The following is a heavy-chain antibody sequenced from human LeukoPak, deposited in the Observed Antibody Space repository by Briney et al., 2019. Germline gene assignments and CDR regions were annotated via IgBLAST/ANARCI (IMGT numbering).Heavy chain of an antibody. Sequence: GGSLRLSCAASGFTFSSYAMSWVRQAPGKGLEWVSGISGSGGSTDYTDAVKGRFTISRDNSKNTLYLQMNSLRAEDTAVFYCAKQGCSGGSCYFDYWGQGTLVTVSS. J-gene: IGHJ4*02. CDR3: AKQGCSGGSCYFDY. CDR1: GFTFSSYA. D-gene: IGHD2-15*01. CDR2: ISGSGGST. V-gene: IGHV3-23*01.